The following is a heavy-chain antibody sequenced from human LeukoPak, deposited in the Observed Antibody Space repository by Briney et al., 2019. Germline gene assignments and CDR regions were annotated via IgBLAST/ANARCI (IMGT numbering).Heavy chain of an antibody. J-gene: IGHJ3*01. V-gene: IGHV4-34*01. CDR3: ARSGSSGPPPL. CDR2: INHSGST. Sequence: GSLRLSCAASGFTFSGYYWSWIRQPPGKGLEWIGEINHSGSTNYNPSLKSRVTVSVDTSKNQFSLRLTSVTAADTAVYYCARSGSSGPPPLWGQGTMVTVSS. D-gene: IGHD6-19*01. CDR1: GFTFSGYY.